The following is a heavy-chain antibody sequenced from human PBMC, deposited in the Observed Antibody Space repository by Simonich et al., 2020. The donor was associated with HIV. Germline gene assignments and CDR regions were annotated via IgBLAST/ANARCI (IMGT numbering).Heavy chain of an antibody. J-gene: IGHJ4*02. CDR3: ARLYCGGGSCFSSFDY. CDR2: RNQDGCGE. V-gene: IGHV3-7*01. Sequence: EVQLVESGGGLVQPGGSLRLSCATSGFTFSSYWMTWVRQAPGNGLERVASRNQDGCGEYYAASMKCRVTISRDNAKNSLYLQMNSLRAEDTAVYYCARLYCGGGSCFSSFDYWGQGSLVTVSS. D-gene: IGHD2-15*01. CDR1: GFTFSSYW.